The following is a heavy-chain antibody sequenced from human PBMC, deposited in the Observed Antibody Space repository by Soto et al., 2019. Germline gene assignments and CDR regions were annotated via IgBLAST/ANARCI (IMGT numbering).Heavy chain of an antibody. CDR1: GGSISSNY. Sequence: PSETLSLTCTVSGGSISSNYWSWIRQPPGKGLEWIGYIYYSGSTNYNPSLKSRVTISVDTSKNQFSLKMSSVTAADTAVYYCARQIYYVPGSYYYMDVWGKGTTVTVSS. CDR3: ARQIYYVPGSYYYMDV. CDR2: IYYSGST. V-gene: IGHV4-59*08. J-gene: IGHJ6*03. D-gene: IGHD3-10*01.